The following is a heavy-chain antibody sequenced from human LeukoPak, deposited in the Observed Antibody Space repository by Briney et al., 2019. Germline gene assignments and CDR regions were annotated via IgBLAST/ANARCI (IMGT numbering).Heavy chain of an antibody. D-gene: IGHD3-22*01. CDR1: GGTFSSYA. CDR3: ARDPKDDTSGYYYFDY. J-gene: IGHJ4*02. Sequence: ASVKVSCKASGGTFSSYAISWVRQAPGQGLEWMGLINPTGGSTGYAQKFQGRVTMTRDMSTSTDYMELSSLRSEDTAIYYCARDPKDDTSGYYYFDYWGQGTLVTVSS. V-gene: IGHV1-46*01. CDR2: INPTGGST.